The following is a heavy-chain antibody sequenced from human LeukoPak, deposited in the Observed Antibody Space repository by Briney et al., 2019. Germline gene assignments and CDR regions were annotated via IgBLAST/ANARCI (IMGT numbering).Heavy chain of an antibody. Sequence: PGGSLRLSCAASGFTVSSNYMSWVRQAPGKGLEWVSVIYSGGSTYYADSVKGRFTISRDNSKNTLYLQMNSLRAEDTAVYYCARDSPDTAMDGWYYYGMDVWGQVTTVTVSS. CDR3: ARDSPDTAMDGWYYYGMDV. D-gene: IGHD5-18*01. CDR1: GFTVSSNY. J-gene: IGHJ6*02. CDR2: IYSGGST. V-gene: IGHV3-66*02.